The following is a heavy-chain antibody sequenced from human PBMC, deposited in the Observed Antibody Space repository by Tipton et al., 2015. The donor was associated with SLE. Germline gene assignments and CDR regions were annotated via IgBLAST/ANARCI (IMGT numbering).Heavy chain of an antibody. Sequence: TLSLTCTVSGGSISSYYWSWIRQPPGKGLEWIGYIYYSGSTNYNPSLKSRVTISVDTSKNQFSLKLSSVTAADTAVYYCARQMGYYGRSGLAFDIWGQGTMVTVSS. CDR3: ARQMGYYGRSGLAFDI. V-gene: IGHV4-59*08. CDR2: IYYSGST. D-gene: IGHD3-10*01. J-gene: IGHJ3*02. CDR1: GGSISSYY.